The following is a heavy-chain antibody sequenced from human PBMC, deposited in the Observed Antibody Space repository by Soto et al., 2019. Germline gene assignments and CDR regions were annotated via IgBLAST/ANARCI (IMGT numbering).Heavy chain of an antibody. Sequence: LTGSMYGCTLSTSGVGVGWIRQPPGKALEWLALIYWNDDKRYSPSLKSRLTITKDTSKNQVVLTMTNMDPVDTATYYCAHSGVISVQHWGQGTLVTGSS. D-gene: IGHD2-21*01. CDR1: GCTLSTSGVG. CDR2: IYWNDDK. J-gene: IGHJ1*01. CDR3: AHSGVISVQH. V-gene: IGHV2-5*01.